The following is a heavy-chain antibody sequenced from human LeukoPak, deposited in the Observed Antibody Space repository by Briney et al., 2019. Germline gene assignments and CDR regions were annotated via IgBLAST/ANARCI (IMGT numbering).Heavy chain of an antibody. Sequence: ASVKVSCKASGYTFTSYAMHWVPQAPGQGLEWMGWINAGNGNTKYSQEFQGRVTITRDTSASTAYMELSSLRSEDMAVYYCARALHYYYMDVWGKGTTVTVSS. CDR3: ARALHYYYMDV. V-gene: IGHV1-3*03. J-gene: IGHJ6*03. CDR1: GYTFTSYA. CDR2: INAGNGNT.